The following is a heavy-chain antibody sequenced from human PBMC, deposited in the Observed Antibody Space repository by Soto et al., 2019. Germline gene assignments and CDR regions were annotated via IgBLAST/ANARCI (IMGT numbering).Heavy chain of an antibody. CDR1: GGSVSSISHY. J-gene: IGHJ4*03. Sequence: QLQLRESGPGLVKPSETLSLTCSVSGGSVSSISHYWVWVRLSPGKGLEWVGSIYYTGHSYYNPSLRGRVTLSRYTSKTPSSLKLRSVTAADTAVYYWAKDTIRLGFCSGSTRYSDSWGQGTLVTVSS. CDR3: AKDTIRLGFCSGSTRYSDS. CDR2: IYYTGHS. D-gene: IGHD2-15*01. V-gene: IGHV4-39*02.